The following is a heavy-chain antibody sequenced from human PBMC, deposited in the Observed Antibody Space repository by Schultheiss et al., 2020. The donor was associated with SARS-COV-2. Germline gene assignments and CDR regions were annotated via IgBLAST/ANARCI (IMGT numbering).Heavy chain of an antibody. D-gene: IGHD3-3*01. CDR3: AKATYYDFWSGFGIFDY. Sequence: GGSLRLSCAASGFTFSSYSMNWVRQAPGKGLEWVAVISYDGSNKYYADSVKGRFTISRDNSKNTLYLQMNSLRAEDTAVYYCAKATYYDFWSGFGIFDYWGQGTLVTVSS. V-gene: IGHV3-30*18. J-gene: IGHJ4*02. CDR2: ISYDGSNK. CDR1: GFTFSSYS.